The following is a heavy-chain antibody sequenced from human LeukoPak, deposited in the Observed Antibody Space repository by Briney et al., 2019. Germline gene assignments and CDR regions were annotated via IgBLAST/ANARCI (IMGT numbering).Heavy chain of an antibody. CDR3: AKGSGINHYHWIDP. CDR2: INWNGGST. V-gene: IGHV3-20*04. D-gene: IGHD1-14*01. Sequence: PGGSLRLSCAASGFTFDDCGMSWVRQAPGKGLEWVSGINWNGGSTGYADSVKGRFTISRDNSKNTLYLQMDSLRAEDTVLYYCAKGSGINHYHWIDPWGQGTLVTVSS. J-gene: IGHJ5*02. CDR1: GFTFDDCG.